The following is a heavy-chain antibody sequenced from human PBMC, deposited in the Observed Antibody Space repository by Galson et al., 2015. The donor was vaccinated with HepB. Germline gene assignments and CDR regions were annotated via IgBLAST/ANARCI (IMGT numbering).Heavy chain of an antibody. CDR1: GFTFSSYG. CDR3: ARVLRGDLTTVTYYYYYGMDV. CDR2: IWYDGSNK. Sequence: SLRLSCAASGFTFSSYGMHWVRQAPGKGLEWVAVIWYDGSNKYYADSVKGRFTISRDNSKNTLYLQMNSLRAEDTAVYYCARVLRGDLTTVTYYYYYGMDVWGQGTTVTVSS. J-gene: IGHJ6*02. D-gene: IGHD4-17*01. V-gene: IGHV3-33*01.